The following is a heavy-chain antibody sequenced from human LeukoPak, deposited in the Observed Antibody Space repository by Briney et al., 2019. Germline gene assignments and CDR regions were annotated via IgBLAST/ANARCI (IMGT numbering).Heavy chain of an antibody. J-gene: IGHJ3*02. V-gene: IGHV4-39*01. Sequence: PSETLTLTCTVSGGSISSSSYYWGWIRQPPGKGLEWIGSIYYSGSTYYNPSLKSRVTISVDTSKNQFSLKLSAVTAADTAVYYCARRSSGWYGGDACDIWGQGTRVSVS. CDR2: IYYSGST. D-gene: IGHD6-19*01. CDR1: GGSISSSSYY. CDR3: ARRSSGWYGGDACDI.